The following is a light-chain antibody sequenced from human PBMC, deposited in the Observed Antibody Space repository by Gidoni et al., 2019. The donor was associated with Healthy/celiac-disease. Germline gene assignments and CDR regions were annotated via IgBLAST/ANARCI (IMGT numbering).Light chain of an antibody. J-gene: IGKJ1*01. Sequence: EIVMTQSPATLSVSPGERATLPCRASQSVSSNLAWHQQKPGQAPRLLIYGASTRATGIPDKFSGRGSGTEFTLTISSLQSEDFAVYYCQQYNNWPSWTFGQGTRVEIK. CDR1: QSVSSN. CDR3: QQYNNWPSWT. V-gene: IGKV3-15*01. CDR2: GAS.